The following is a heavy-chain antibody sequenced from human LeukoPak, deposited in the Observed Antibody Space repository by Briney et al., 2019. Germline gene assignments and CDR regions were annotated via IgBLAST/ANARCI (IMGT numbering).Heavy chain of an antibody. D-gene: IGHD6-13*01. CDR2: IATSVST. CDR1: GGSISSYY. CDR3: AIISAGAEFDY. J-gene: IGHJ4*02. Sequence: PLETLSPTCTVSGGSISSYYWSWIRQPAGKGLEWIGRIATSVSTNYNPSLRSRVTLSVDTSKNQFSLKLSSVTAADTAVYYCAIISAGAEFDYWGQGTPVTVSS. V-gene: IGHV4-4*07.